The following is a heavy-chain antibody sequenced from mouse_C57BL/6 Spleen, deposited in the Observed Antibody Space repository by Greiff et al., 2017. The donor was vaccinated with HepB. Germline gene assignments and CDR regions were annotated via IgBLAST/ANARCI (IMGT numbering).Heavy chain of an antibody. J-gene: IGHJ2*01. CDR1: GYTFTSYW. Sequence: QVQLQQPGTELVKPGASVKLSCKASGYTFTSYWMHWVKQRPGQGLEWIGNINPSNGGTNYNEKFKSKATLTVDKSSSPAYMQLSSLTSEDSAVYYCARDMGYDGYYVDYWGQGTTLTVSS. CDR2: INPSNGGT. D-gene: IGHD2-3*01. CDR3: ARDMGYDGYYVDY. V-gene: IGHV1-53*01.